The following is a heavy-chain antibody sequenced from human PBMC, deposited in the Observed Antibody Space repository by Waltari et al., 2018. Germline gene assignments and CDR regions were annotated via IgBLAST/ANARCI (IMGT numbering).Heavy chain of an antibody. CDR2: IKHSGST. Sequence: VQLQQWGAGLLKPSETLSLTCAVYGGSFSGYYWSWTRQPPGKGLEWIGEIKHSGSTNYNPSLKSRVTISGDTSKNQFSLKLSSVTAADTAVYYCASDGLNDWYFDLWGRGTLVTVSS. D-gene: IGHD5-12*01. CDR1: GGSFSGYY. CDR3: ASDGLNDWYFDL. V-gene: IGHV4-34*01. J-gene: IGHJ2*01.